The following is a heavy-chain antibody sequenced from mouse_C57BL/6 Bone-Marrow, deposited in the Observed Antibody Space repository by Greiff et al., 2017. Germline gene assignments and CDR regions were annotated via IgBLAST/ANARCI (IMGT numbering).Heavy chain of an antibody. CDR2: IDPENGDT. V-gene: IGHV14-4*01. D-gene: IGHD1-1*01. J-gene: IGHJ2*01. Sequence: VQLQQSGAELVRPGASVKLSCTASGFNIKDDYMTWVKQRPGQGLEWIGWIDPENGDTEYASKFQGKATITADTSSNTAYLQLSSLTSEDAAVYSCTRSTVEEGCWGNSTTLTV. CDR1: GFNIKDDY. CDR3: TRSTVEEGC.